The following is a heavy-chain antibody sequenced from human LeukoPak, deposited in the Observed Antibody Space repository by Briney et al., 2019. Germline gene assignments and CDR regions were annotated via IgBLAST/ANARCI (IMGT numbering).Heavy chain of an antibody. Sequence: PGGSLRLSCVGSGFTFSAYDMQWVRQAPGKGLECVSGTSRSSGDNYTDSVKGRFTISRDNSKDTLYLQMDSLRAEDTAVYYCAQGGYFAFDMWGQGTMVTVSS. CDR1: GFTFSAYD. CDR2: TSRSSGD. CDR3: AQGGYFAFDM. D-gene: IGHD2-2*03. J-gene: IGHJ3*02. V-gene: IGHV3-23*01.